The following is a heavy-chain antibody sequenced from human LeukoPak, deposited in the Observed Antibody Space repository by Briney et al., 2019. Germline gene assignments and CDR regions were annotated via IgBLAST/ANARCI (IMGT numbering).Heavy chain of an antibody. D-gene: IGHD3-22*01. CDR2: ISGSGSYI. J-gene: IGHJ4*02. V-gene: IGHV3-21*06. Sequence: GGSLRLSCAASGFTFSSYSMNWVRQAPGKGLEWVSAISGSGSYISYADSMKGRFTISRDSAKNSVYLQMNSLRSEDTAVYYCARGRFDSSGYYIDYWGQGTLVTVSS. CDR3: ARGRFDSSGYYIDY. CDR1: GFTFSSYS.